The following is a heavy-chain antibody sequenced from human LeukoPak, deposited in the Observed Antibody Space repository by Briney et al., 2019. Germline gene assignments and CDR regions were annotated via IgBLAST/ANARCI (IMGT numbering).Heavy chain of an antibody. J-gene: IGHJ5*02. CDR3: AGLIRPGWFDP. CDR2: IYYSGST. Sequence: SSETLSLTCTVSGASISSSTDYWGWIRQPPGKGLEWIANIYYSGSTYYNPSLKSRVTISVDTSKNQFSLKLSSVTAADTAVYYCAGLIRPGWFDPWGQGTLVTVSS. D-gene: IGHD1-14*01. CDR1: GASISSSTDY. V-gene: IGHV4-39*01.